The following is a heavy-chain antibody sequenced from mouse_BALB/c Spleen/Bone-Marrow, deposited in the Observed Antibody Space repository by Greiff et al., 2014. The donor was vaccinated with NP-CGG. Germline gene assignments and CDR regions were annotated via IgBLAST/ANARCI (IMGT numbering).Heavy chain of an antibody. Sequence: EVKLVESGGGLVQPGGSLKLSCAASGFDFSRYWMTWVRQAPGKGLEWIGEINPDSSTINYTPSLKDKFIISRDNAKNTLYLQMNKVRSEDTALYYCAGNGYYGWIAYWGQGTLVTVSA. CDR3: AGNGYYGWIAY. CDR1: GFDFSRYW. V-gene: IGHV4-1*02. D-gene: IGHD2-3*01. J-gene: IGHJ3*01. CDR2: INPDSSTI.